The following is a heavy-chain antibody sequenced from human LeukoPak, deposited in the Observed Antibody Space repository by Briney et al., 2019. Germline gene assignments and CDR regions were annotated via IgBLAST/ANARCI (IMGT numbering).Heavy chain of an antibody. V-gene: IGHV5-51*01. CDR3: ARTYYDFWSGYRHAFDI. J-gene: IGHJ3*02. CDR2: IYPGDSDT. D-gene: IGHD3-3*01. CDR1: GYSFTSYW. Sequence: GASLKISCKGSGYSFTSYWIGWVRQMPGKGLEWMGIIYPGDSDTRYSPSFQGQVTISADKSISTAYLQWSSLKASDTAMYYCARTYYDFWSGYRHAFDIRGQGTMVTVSS.